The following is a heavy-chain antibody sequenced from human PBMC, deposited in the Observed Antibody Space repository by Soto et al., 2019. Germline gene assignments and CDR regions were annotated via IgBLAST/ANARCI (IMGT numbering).Heavy chain of an antibody. CDR2: MYHSGIT. V-gene: IGHV4-38-2*01. Sequence: SETLSLTCAVSGYSIRRGYFWGWIRQPPGKGLEWIGSMYHSGITYYNLSLKRRVTISVDTSKNQLSLKLSSATAADTAVYYCASSMYSTSAQLYYGMDVWGQGTTVTVSS. D-gene: IGHD6-6*01. CDR3: ASSMYSTSAQLYYGMDV. CDR1: GYSIRRGYF. J-gene: IGHJ6*02.